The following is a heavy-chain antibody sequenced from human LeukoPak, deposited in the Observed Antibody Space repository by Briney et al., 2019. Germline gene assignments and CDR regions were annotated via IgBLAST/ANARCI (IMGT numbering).Heavy chain of an antibody. J-gene: IGHJ4*02. D-gene: IGHD1-7*01. CDR3: AAGLNYVFDY. Sequence: SVKVSFKASGGTFSSYAISWVRHAHAQRLEWIGWIVVGSGNTNYAQKFQERVTITRDMYTSTAYMELSSLRSEDTAVYYCAAGLNYVFDYWGQGTLVTVSS. V-gene: IGHV1-58*02. CDR2: IVVGSGNT. CDR1: GGTFSSYA.